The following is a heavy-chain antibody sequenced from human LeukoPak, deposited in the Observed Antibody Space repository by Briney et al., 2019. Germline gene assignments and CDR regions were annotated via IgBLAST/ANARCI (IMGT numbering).Heavy chain of an antibody. CDR2: VSPFNGNT. CDR1: GYTLVHYG. J-gene: IGHJ4*02. D-gene: IGHD1-26*01. Sequence: ASVKVSFKASGYTLVHYGIIWVRQAPGQGRQWMGWVSPFNGNTDYAPKLQGRVTMTTDTSTTTAYMELRSLTSDDTAVYYCARRGGSYSHSDFWGQGTLVTVSS. CDR3: ARRGGSYSHSDF. V-gene: IGHV1-18*01.